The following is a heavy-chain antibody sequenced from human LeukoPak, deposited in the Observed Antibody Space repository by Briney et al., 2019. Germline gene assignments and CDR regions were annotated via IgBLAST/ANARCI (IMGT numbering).Heavy chain of an antibody. Sequence: GRSLRLSCAASGFTFDDYAMHWVRQAPGKGLEWVSGISWNSGSIGYADSVKGRFTISRDNAKNSLYLQMNSLRAEDTALYYCGCSHQLLCLPDYWGQGTLVTVSS. V-gene: IGHV3-9*01. D-gene: IGHD2-2*01. J-gene: IGHJ4*02. CDR3: GCSHQLLCLPDY. CDR2: ISWNSGSI. CDR1: GFTFDDYA.